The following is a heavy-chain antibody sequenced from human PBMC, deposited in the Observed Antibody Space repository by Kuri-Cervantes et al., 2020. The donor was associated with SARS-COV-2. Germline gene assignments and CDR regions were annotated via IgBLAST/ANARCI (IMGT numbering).Heavy chain of an antibody. D-gene: IGHD3-10*02. V-gene: IGHV4-31*02. CDR3: ARDVRGYDAVDV. CDR2: VYHSGNT. CDR1: GGSITSGEHY. Sequence: SCTVSGGSITSGEHYWTWIRQHPDKGLEWIGYVYHSGNTYYHPSRKSRLTISIDTSQNQFSLRMSSVTAADTAIYYCARDVRGYDAVDVWGPGTTVTVSS. J-gene: IGHJ6*01.